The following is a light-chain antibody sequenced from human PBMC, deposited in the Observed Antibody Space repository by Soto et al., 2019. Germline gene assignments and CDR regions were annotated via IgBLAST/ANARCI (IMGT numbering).Light chain of an antibody. V-gene: IGKV1-27*01. CDR3: QNYYSAPRT. CDR1: QGISND. Sequence: DIQMTQSPSSLSASIGDRVTISCRASQGISNDLAWYQQKPGKVPYLLIYAASTSHSGVPSRFRGSGSGTDFTLTISSLQPEDVATYYCQNYYSAPRTFGQGTKVDIK. CDR2: AAS. J-gene: IGKJ1*01.